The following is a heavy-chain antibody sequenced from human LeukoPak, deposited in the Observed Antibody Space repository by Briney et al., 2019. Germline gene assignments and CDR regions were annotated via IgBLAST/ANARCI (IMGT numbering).Heavy chain of an antibody. V-gene: IGHV5-51*01. J-gene: IGHJ3*02. Sequence: GESLKISCKGSGFSITTYWIGLVRQMPGKGLEWMGIIYPGDSDTRYRPSFQGQVTISADKSISTAYLQWSSLKASDTAMYYCARRYYDILTGYYDAFDMWGQGTMVTVSS. CDR3: ARRYYDILTGYYDAFDM. CDR1: GFSITTYW. D-gene: IGHD3-9*01. CDR2: IYPGDSDT.